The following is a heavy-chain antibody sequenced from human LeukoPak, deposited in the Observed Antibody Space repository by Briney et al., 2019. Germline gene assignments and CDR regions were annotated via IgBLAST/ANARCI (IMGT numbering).Heavy chain of an antibody. V-gene: IGHV4-39*02. CDR3: ARLWIVATWFDA. D-gene: IGHD2-2*03. CDR2: IFYSGKT. J-gene: IGHJ5*02. CDR1: NGSMTSDCYY. Sequence: SETLSLTCTVSNGSMTSDCYYWAWVRQPPGKGLEWIGTIFYSGKTYYSASLKSRVTVSLDTSKKNFSLRLSSVTAADTAVYYCARLWIVATWFDAWGQGALVTVSS.